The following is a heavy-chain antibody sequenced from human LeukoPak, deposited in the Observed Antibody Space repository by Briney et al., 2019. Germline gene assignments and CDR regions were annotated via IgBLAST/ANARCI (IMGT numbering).Heavy chain of an antibody. CDR1: GGSISSYY. CDR2: IYTSGST. V-gene: IGHV4-4*07. CDR3: ARGNYYDSSGYRGAYYFDY. Sequence: SETLSLTCTVSGGSISSYYWSWIRQPAGKGLEWIGRIYTSGSTNYNPSLKSRVTMSVDTSKNQFSLKLSSVTAADTAVYYCARGNYYDSSGYRGAYYFDYWGLGTLVTVSS. D-gene: IGHD3-22*01. J-gene: IGHJ4*02.